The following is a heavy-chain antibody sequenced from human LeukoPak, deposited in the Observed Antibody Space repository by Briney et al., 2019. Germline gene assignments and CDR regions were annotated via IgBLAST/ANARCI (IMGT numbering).Heavy chain of an antibody. CDR1: GGSFSAYY. Sequence: SETLSLTCSVYGGSFSAYYWSWIRQPPGKGLEWIGEINDSGATNYNPSLKSRFTISVDTSKNQFSLKLSSVTAEDTSIYSCARGPRGSGSTGWYLLGFDYWGQGTLVTVAS. CDR2: INDSGAT. D-gene: IGHD6-19*01. J-gene: IGHJ4*02. V-gene: IGHV4-34*01. CDR3: ARGPRGSGSTGWYLLGFDY.